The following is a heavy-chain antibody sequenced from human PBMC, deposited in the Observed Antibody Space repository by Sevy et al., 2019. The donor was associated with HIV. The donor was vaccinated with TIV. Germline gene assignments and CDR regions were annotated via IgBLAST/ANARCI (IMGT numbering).Heavy chain of an antibody. CDR1: GFTFSSYA. CDR2: ISYDGSNK. J-gene: IGHJ5*02. D-gene: IGHD2-21*02. CDR3: ARHGPAGYGGNSFSWFDP. V-gene: IGHV3-30*04. Sequence: GGSLRLSCAASGFTFSSYAMHWVRQAPGKGLEWVAVISYDGSNKYYADSVKGRFTISRDNSKNTLYLQMNSLRAEDTAVYYCARHGPAGYGGNSFSWFDPWGQGTLVTVSS.